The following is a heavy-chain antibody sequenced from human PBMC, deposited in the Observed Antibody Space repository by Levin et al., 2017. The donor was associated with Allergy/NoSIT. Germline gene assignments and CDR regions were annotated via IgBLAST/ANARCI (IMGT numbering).Heavy chain of an antibody. CDR1: GFTFSSYE. CDR3: ARQLWNFWSCYNYFDY. CDR2: ISSSGSTI. J-gene: IGHJ4*02. V-gene: IGHV3-48*03. Sequence: GGSLRLSCAASGFTFSSYEMNWVRQAPGKGLEWVSYISSSGSTIYYADSVKGRFTISRDNAKKSLYLQMNSLRAEDTAVYYRARQLWNFWSCYNYFDYWGQGTLVTVSS. D-gene: IGHD3-3*01.